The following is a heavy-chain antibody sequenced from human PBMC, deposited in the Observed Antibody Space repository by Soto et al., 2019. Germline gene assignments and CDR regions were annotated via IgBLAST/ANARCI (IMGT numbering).Heavy chain of an antibody. CDR1: GFTFSSFA. Sequence: QVQLVESGGGVIQPGRSLRLSCAASGFTFSSFAFHWVRQAPGKGLEWVAVISYDGSNKYYADSVKGRFTISRDNSKNTPYLQMNSLRAEDTAVYYCARDIEDYYGSGSYPSGIDYWGQGTLVTVSS. CDR3: ARDIEDYYGSGSYPSGIDY. D-gene: IGHD3-10*01. CDR2: ISYDGSNK. V-gene: IGHV3-30-3*01. J-gene: IGHJ4*02.